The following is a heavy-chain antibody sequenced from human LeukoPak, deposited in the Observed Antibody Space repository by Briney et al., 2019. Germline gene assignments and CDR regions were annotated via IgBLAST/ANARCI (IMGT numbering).Heavy chain of an antibody. D-gene: IGHD3-22*01. Sequence: ASVKVSCKASGGTFSSYAISWVRQAPGQGLEWMGGIIPNSGGTNYAQKFQGWVTMTRDTSISTAYMELSRLRSDDTAVYYCARSRSHYDSSGYSTVDAFDIWGQGTMVTVSS. V-gene: IGHV1-2*04. CDR1: GGTFSSYA. CDR2: IIPNSGGT. J-gene: IGHJ3*02. CDR3: ARSRSHYDSSGYSTVDAFDI.